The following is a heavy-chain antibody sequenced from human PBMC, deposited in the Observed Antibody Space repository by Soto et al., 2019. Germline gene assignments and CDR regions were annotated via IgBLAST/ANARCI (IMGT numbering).Heavy chain of an antibody. CDR2: IYWDDDK. J-gene: IGHJ4*02. CDR1: GFSLITAGVG. Sequence: QITLRASGPTLVKPTQTLTLTCTFSGFSLITAGVGVGWFRQPPGKALEWIALIYWDDDKRYSPSLKSRLTITNDSSNNQVVLTITNMDPVDAATYYCALSLTAVGYFDSWGKGTLGTVSS. V-gene: IGHV2-5*02. D-gene: IGHD4-17*01. CDR3: ALSLTAVGYFDS.